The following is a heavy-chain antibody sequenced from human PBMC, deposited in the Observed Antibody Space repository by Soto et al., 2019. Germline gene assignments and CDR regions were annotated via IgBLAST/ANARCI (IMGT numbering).Heavy chain of an antibody. CDR2: ISYDGSNK. Sequence: QVQLVESGGGVVQPGRSLRLSCAASGFTFSSYAMHWVRQAPGKGLEWLAVISYDGSNKYYADSVKGRFTISRDNSKNTLYLQMNSLRAEDTAVYYCARDDRYCSGGSCDYYFDYWGQGTLVTVSS. V-gene: IGHV3-30-3*01. CDR1: GFTFSSYA. D-gene: IGHD2-15*01. CDR3: ARDDRYCSGGSCDYYFDY. J-gene: IGHJ4*02.